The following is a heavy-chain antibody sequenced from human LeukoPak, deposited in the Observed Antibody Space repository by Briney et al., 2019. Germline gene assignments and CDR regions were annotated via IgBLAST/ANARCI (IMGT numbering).Heavy chain of an antibody. D-gene: IGHD2-15*01. Sequence: PSQTLSLTCAVSGDSISSGGYSWSWIRLPPGKGLEWIGYIYYSGSTYYNPSLKSRVTISIDKSKNQFSLKLSSVIAADTAVYYCARVLVGYCSGGSCKNYYGMDVWGQGTTVTVSS. CDR1: GDSISSGGYS. CDR2: IYYSGST. J-gene: IGHJ6*02. V-gene: IGHV4-30-2*01. CDR3: ARVLVGYCSGGSCKNYYGMDV.